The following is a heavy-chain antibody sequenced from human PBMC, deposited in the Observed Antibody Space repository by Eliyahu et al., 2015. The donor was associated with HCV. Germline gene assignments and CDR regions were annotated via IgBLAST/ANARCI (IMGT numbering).Heavy chain of an antibody. CDR1: GGSISSGGYY. V-gene: IGHV4-31*03. D-gene: IGHD2-15*01. J-gene: IGHJ6*02. Sequence: QVQLQESGPGLVKPSQTLSLTCTVSGGSISSGGYYWSWIRQHPGEGPGVIGVLHFTGGTHYTPSLKSRVTISVDTSKNQFSLKLSSVTAADTAVYYCARGTAAYCSGGSCYYYYGMDVWGQGTTVTVSS. CDR2: LHFTGGT. CDR3: ARGTAAYCSGGSCYYYYGMDV.